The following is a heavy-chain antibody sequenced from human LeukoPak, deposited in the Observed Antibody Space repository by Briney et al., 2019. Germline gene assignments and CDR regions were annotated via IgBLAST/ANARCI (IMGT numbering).Heavy chain of an antibody. Sequence: ASVKVSCKASGYTFTSYYMHWVRQAPGQGLEWMGIINPSGGSTSYAQKFQGRVTMTRDTSTSTVYMELSSLRSEDTAVYYCAREMGDIVVEVAAHYYYGMDVWGQGTTVTVSS. J-gene: IGHJ6*02. CDR2: INPSGGST. CDR1: GYTFTSYY. D-gene: IGHD2-15*01. V-gene: IGHV1-46*01. CDR3: AREMGDIVVEVAAHYYYGMDV.